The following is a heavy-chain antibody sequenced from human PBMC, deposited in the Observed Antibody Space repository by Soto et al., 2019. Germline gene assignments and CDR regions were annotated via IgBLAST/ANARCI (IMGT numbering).Heavy chain of an antibody. CDR2: ISFDGSNR. CDR1: GFTFRNYP. J-gene: IGHJ3*02. Sequence: RLSCAASGFTFRNYPMNWVRQAPDRGLEWVALISFDGSNRDYADSVRGRFTVSRDNSKNTLHLQMNSLRPEDTAIYYCAQLLGGSYAFEIWGQGTLVTVSS. V-gene: IGHV3-30-3*01. CDR3: AQLLGGSYAFEI. D-gene: IGHD1-26*01.